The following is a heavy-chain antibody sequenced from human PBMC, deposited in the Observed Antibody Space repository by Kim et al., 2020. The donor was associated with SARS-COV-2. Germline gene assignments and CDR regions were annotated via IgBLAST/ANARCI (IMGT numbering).Heavy chain of an antibody. V-gene: IGHV3-9*01. CDR3: AKDETGTVRTTSPFGN. CDR2: IDKNGDEI. Sequence: GGSLRLSCAASRFNFRDYAMHWVRQAPGKGLEWVSSIDKNGDEIAYGDSVKGRFITSRDNAKNSLYLQMNRLRPEDTALYYCAKDETGTVRTTSPFGNWGQGSRVTVSS. D-gene: IGHD1-26*01. J-gene: IGHJ4*02. CDR1: RFNFRDYA.